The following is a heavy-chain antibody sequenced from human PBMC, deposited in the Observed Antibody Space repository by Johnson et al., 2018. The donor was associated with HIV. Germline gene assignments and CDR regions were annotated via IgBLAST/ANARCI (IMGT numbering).Heavy chain of an antibody. J-gene: IGHJ3*02. CDR3: AKDLQWLAEGAFDI. CDR2: LSYDGGNK. Sequence: QVQLVESGGGVVQPGRSLRLSCAASGFTFSSYCMHWVRQAPGKGLEWVAVLSYDGGNKYYADSVKGRFTISRDNSKNTLYLQMNSLRAEDTAVYYCAKDLQWLAEGAFDIWGQGTMVTVSS. D-gene: IGHD6-19*01. V-gene: IGHV3-30*18. CDR1: GFTFSSYC.